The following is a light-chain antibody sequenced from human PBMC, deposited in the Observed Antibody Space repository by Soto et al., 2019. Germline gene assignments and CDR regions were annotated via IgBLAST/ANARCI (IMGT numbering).Light chain of an antibody. CDR1: SSDVGGYKY. Sequence: QSALTQPASVSGSPGQSITISCTGTSSDVGGYKYVSWYQQHPDKAPKLIIFEVSNRPSGISSRFSGAKSGNTASLTISGPQAEDEADYYCASYTSSSTSVIFGRGTKLTVL. CDR2: EVS. J-gene: IGLJ2*01. CDR3: ASYTSSSTSVI. V-gene: IGLV2-14*01.